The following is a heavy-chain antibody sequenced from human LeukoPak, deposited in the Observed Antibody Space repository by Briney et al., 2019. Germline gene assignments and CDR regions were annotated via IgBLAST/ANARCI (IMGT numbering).Heavy chain of an antibody. CDR2: IYYSGST. D-gene: IGHD1-26*01. J-gene: IGHJ4*02. V-gene: IGHV4-59*01. CDR1: GGSISSYY. Sequence: SETLSLTCTVSGGSISSYYWSWIRQPPGKGLEWIGYIYYSGSTNYNPSLKSRVTISVDTSKNQFSLKLSSVTAADTAVYYCARSRYGAVVGATYFDYWGQGTLVTVSS. CDR3: ARSRYGAVVGATYFDY.